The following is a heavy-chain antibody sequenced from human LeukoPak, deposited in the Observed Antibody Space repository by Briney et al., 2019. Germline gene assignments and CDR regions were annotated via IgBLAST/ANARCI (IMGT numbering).Heavy chain of an antibody. J-gene: IGHJ4*02. Sequence: ASVKVSCKASGGTFSSYAISWVRQAPGQGVEWMGGIIPIFGTANYAQKCQGRVTITTDESTSTAYMELSSLRSEDTAVYYCARQIGQQLVSDYWGQGTLVTVSS. CDR1: GGTFSSYA. CDR3: ARQIGQQLVSDY. CDR2: IIPIFGTA. V-gene: IGHV1-69*05. D-gene: IGHD6-13*01.